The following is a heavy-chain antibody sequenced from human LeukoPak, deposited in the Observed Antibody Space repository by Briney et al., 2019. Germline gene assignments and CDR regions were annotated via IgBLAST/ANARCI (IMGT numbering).Heavy chain of an antibody. J-gene: IGHJ4*02. D-gene: IGHD6-19*01. Sequence: ASVKVSCKAYGYSFTDYFIHWVRQAPGQGLEWMGWFNPNRGGTKYAQKFQGRVTMTRDTSISTAYMEMTGLTSDDTAVYYCARDLGLAGDLFDYWGQGTLVTVSS. CDR2: FNPNRGGT. CDR1: GYSFTDYF. V-gene: IGHV1-2*02. CDR3: ARDLGLAGDLFDY.